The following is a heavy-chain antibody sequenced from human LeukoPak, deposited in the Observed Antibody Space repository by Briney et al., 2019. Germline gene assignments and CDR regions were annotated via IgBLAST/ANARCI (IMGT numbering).Heavy chain of an antibody. V-gene: IGHV4-59*08. CDR2: IYYSGST. CDR1: GGSISSYY. D-gene: IGHD5-18*01. J-gene: IGHJ4*02. Sequence: SSVTLSLTCTVSGGSISSYYWSWVRQPPGKGLEWIGYIYYSGSTNYNPSLKSRVTISVDTSKNQFSLKRSSVTAADTAVYYCARQGRRGYSYGLDYWGQGTLVTVSS. CDR3: ARQGRRGYSYGLDY.